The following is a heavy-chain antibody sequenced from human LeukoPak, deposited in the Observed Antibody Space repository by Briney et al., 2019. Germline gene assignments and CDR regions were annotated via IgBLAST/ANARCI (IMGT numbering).Heavy chain of an antibody. CDR3: AREGDYDFWSGFTQLFDY. CDR1: GFTVSSYA. V-gene: IGHV3-30-3*01. J-gene: IGHJ4*02. Sequence: GGSLRLSCAASGFTVSSYAMHWVRQAPGKGLEWVAVISYDGSNKYYAGSVKGRFTISRDNSKNTLYLQMNSLRAGDTAVYYCAREGDYDFWSGFTQLFDYWDQGTLVTVSS. CDR2: ISYDGSNK. D-gene: IGHD3-3*01.